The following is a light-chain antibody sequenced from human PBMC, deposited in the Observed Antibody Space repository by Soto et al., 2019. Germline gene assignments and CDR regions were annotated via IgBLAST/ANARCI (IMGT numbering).Light chain of an antibody. CDR3: QQYGTSIQT. Sequence: EIVLTQFPGTLSLSPEESATLSCRVSQSVGSNYLAWYQHRPGQPPNLLIFGASHRAPDIPDRFSGSGSGTDFTLTISRLEPEDFAVYYCQQYGTSIQTFGQGTNVDI. V-gene: IGKV3-20*01. CDR1: QSVGSNY. CDR2: GAS. J-gene: IGKJ1*01.